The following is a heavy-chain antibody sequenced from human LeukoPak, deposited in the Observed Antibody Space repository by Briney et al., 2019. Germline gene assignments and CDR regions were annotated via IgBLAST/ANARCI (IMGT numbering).Heavy chain of an antibody. J-gene: IGHJ6*02. Sequence: SETLSLTCTVSGGSISSSSYYWSWIRQPPGKGLEWIGEINHSGSTNYNPSLKSRVTISVDTSKNQFSLKLSSVTAADTAVYYCASTVVTQYYYYYYGMDVWGQGTTVTVSS. CDR3: ASTVVTQYYYYYYGMDV. V-gene: IGHV4-39*07. D-gene: IGHD4-23*01. CDR2: INHSGST. CDR1: GGSISSSSYY.